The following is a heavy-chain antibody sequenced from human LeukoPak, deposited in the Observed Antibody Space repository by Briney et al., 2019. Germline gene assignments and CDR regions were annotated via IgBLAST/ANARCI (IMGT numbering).Heavy chain of an antibody. V-gene: IGHV3-74*01. CDR3: ARDLSHTFDY. J-gene: IGHJ4*02. CDR2: INSDGTHT. Sequence: GGSLRLSCAASGFAFSSSWMLWVRQAPGKGLVWVSRINSDGTHTNYADSVKGRFTISRDNAKNTLYLQMNSLRAEDTAVYYCARDLSHTFDYWGQGTLVTVSS. CDR1: GFAFSSSW.